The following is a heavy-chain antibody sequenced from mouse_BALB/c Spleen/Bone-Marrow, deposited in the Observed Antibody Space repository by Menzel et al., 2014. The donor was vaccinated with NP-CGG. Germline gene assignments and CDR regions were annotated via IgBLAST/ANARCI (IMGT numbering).Heavy chain of an antibody. V-gene: IGHV5-17*02. CDR2: ISSGSSTI. Sequence: EVKLMESGGGLAQPGGSRKLSCAASGFTFSSFGMHWVRQAPEKGLEWVAYISSGSSTIYYADTVKGRFTISRDNPKNTLFLQMTSLRSEGTAMYYCVRSYDSYAMAFWGQGTSVTVSS. CDR3: VRSYDSYAMAF. CDR1: GFTFSSFG. D-gene: IGHD2-10*02. J-gene: IGHJ4*01.